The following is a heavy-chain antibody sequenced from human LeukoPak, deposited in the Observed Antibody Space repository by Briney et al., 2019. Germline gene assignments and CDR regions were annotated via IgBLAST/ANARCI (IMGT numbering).Heavy chain of an antibody. J-gene: IGHJ4*02. Sequence: GGSLRLSCVASGFTVSSYYVSWVRQAPGKGLEWVSNISGSGSGGSTYYADSVKGRFTISRDNSKNTLYLQMNSLRAEDTAVYYCAKDLARPSYSPWYYYDSSGFPTGDYWGQGTLVTVSS. CDR1: GFTVSSYY. CDR3: AKDLARPSYSPWYYYDSSGFPTGDY. D-gene: IGHD3-22*01. CDR2: ISGSGSGGST. V-gene: IGHV3-23*01.